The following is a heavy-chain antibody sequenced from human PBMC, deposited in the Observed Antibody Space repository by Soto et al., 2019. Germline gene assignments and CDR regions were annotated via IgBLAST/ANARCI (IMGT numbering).Heavy chain of an antibody. V-gene: IGHV3-23*01. Sequence: GSLRLSCTASGFTFSDYFMTWIRQAPGKGLEWVSAISGSGGSTYYADSVKGRFTISRDNSKNTLYLQMNSLRAEDTAVYYCAKYSTMIVVAPIDYWGQGILVTV. CDR2: ISGSGGST. J-gene: IGHJ4*02. CDR1: GFTFSDYF. CDR3: AKYSTMIVVAPIDY. D-gene: IGHD3-22*01.